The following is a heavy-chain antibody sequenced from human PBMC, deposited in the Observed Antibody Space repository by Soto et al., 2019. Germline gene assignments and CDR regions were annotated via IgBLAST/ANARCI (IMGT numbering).Heavy chain of an antibody. CDR1: GFTFSSYG. CDR3: ARVEGDYYDSSGYYWFDP. CDR2: IWYDGSNK. D-gene: IGHD3-22*01. Sequence: QVQLVESGGGVVQPGRSLRLSCAASGFTFSSYGMHWVRQAPGKGLEWVAVIWYDGSNKYYADSVKGRFTISRDNSKNTLYLQMNSLRAEDTAVYYCARVEGDYYDSSGYYWFDPWGQGTLVTVSS. J-gene: IGHJ5*02. V-gene: IGHV3-33*01.